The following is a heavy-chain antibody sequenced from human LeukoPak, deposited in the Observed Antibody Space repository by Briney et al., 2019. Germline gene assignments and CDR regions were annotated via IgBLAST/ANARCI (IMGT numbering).Heavy chain of an antibody. D-gene: IGHD1-26*01. V-gene: IGHV3-23*01. J-gene: IGHJ5*02. CDR2: ISGSGGST. CDR1: GFTFSSYG. Sequence: GGSLRLSCAASGFTFSSYGMSWVRQAPGKGLEWVSGISGSGGSTYYADSVKGRFTISRDNSKNTLHLQMNSLRAEDTAVYYCAKDPSYSGSTSWFDPWGQGTLVTVSS. CDR3: AKDPSYSGSTSWFDP.